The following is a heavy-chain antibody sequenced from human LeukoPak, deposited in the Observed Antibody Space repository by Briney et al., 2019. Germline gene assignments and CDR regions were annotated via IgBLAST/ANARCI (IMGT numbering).Heavy chain of an antibody. CDR1: GGSISSCY. D-gene: IGHD6-19*01. CDR3: ARRGSGWDHYYYYGMDV. Sequence: SETLSLTCTVSGGSISSCYWSWIRQPPGKGLEWIGYIYYSGSTNYNPSLKSRVTISVDTSKNQFSLKLSSVTAADTAVYYCARRGSGWDHYYYYGMDVWGQGTTVTVSS. CDR2: IYYSGST. J-gene: IGHJ6*02. V-gene: IGHV4-59*08.